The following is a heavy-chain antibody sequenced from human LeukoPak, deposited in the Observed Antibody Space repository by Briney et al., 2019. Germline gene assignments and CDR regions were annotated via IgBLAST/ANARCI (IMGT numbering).Heavy chain of an antibody. CDR1: GGSFSGYY. V-gene: IGHV4-34*01. CDR3: ARDAHPYGSGSYLFDY. D-gene: IGHD3-10*01. CDR2: INHSGST. Sequence: SETLSLTCAVYGGSFSGYYWSWICQPPGKGLEWIGEINHSGSTNYNPSLKSRVTISVDTSKNQFSLKLSSVTAADTAVYYCARDAHPYGSGSYLFDYWGQGTLVTVS. J-gene: IGHJ4*02.